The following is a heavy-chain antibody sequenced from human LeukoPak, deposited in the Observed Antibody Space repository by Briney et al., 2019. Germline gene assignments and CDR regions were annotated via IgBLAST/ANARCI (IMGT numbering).Heavy chain of an antibody. D-gene: IGHD6-19*01. Sequence: ASVNVSCTASGYTFTSYYMHWVRQAPGQGLEWMGIINPSGGSTSYAQKFQGRVTMTRDTSTSTVYMELSSLRSEDTAVYYCARESPMSSGWNNWFDPWGQGTLVTASS. V-gene: IGHV1-46*01. J-gene: IGHJ5*02. CDR3: ARESPMSSGWNNWFDP. CDR2: INPSGGST. CDR1: GYTFTSYY.